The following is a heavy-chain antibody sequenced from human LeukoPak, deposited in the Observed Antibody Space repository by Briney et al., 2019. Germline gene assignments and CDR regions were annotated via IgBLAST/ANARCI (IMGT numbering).Heavy chain of an antibody. CDR1: GGSVSSYY. J-gene: IGHJ2*01. CDR2: VYYSGST. CDR3: AREANSPTARYWYFDL. D-gene: IGHD2-21*01. V-gene: IGHV4-59*02. Sequence: ETLSLTCTVSGGSVSSYYWSWMRQSPGKGLEWIGYVYYSGSTNYNPALKSRVTISLDTSENQFSLKLSSVTAADTAVYYCAREANSPTARYWYFDLWGRGTQVTVSS.